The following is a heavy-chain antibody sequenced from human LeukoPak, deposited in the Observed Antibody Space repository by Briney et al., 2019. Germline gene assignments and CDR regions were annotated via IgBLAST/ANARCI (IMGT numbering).Heavy chain of an antibody. CDR1: GFTVSSNY. V-gene: IGHV3-53*05. D-gene: IGHD2-2*01. CDR3: ARVRGYCSSTICYRYYFDY. Sequence: PGGSLRLSCAASGFTVSSNYMSWVRQAPGKGLEWVSVIYSGGSTYYADSVKGRFTISRDNSKNTLYLQMNSLRAEDTAVYYCARVRGYCSSTICYRYYFDYWGQGTLVTASS. J-gene: IGHJ4*02. CDR2: IYSGGST.